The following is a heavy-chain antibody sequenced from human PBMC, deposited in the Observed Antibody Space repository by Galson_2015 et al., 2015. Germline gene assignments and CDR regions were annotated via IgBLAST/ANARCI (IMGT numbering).Heavy chain of an antibody. CDR3: AGGELWSEAGFDY. CDR2: ISYDGSNK. CDR1: GFTFSSYA. D-gene: IGHD5-18*01. J-gene: IGHJ4*02. V-gene: IGHV3-30-3*01. Sequence: SLRLSCAASGFTFSSYAMHWVRQAPGKGLEWVAVISYDGSNKYYADSVKGRFTISRDNSKNTLYLQMNSLRAEDTAVYYCAGGELWSEAGFDYWGQGTLVTVSS.